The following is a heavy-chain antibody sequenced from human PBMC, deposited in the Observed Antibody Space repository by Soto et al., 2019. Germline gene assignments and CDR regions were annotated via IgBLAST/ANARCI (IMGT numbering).Heavy chain of an antibody. J-gene: IGHJ5*02. CDR1: GYTFTSYG. CDR2: MNPNSGNT. V-gene: IGHV1-8*01. Sequence: QVQLVQSGAEVKKPGASVKVSCKASGYTFTSYGINWVRQATGQGLEWMGWMNPNSGNTAYAQKFLGRVTMTRNTSISTAYVERSSLRSEDTAVYYCASERTRGFEPWGQGTLVSVSP. CDR3: ASERTRGFEP.